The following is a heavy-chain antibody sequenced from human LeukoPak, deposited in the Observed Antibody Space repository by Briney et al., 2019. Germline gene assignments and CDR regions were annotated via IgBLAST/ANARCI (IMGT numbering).Heavy chain of an antibody. D-gene: IGHD6-13*01. V-gene: IGHV4-34*01. Sequence: SETLSLTCAVYGGSFSGYYWSWLGQRPGKGLEWIGEINHSGRTNYNPSLKSRVTISVDTSKNQFSLKLSSVTAADTAVYYCARQSIAAAFGYWGQGTLVTVSS. CDR3: ARQSIAAAFGY. CDR1: GGSFSGYY. J-gene: IGHJ4*02. CDR2: INHSGRT.